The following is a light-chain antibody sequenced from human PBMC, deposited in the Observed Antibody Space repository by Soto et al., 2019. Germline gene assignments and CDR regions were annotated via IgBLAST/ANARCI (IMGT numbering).Light chain of an antibody. CDR1: QSVSNNY. CDR3: QQYNSYSPVT. V-gene: IGKV3-20*01. CDR2: GSS. Sequence: EIVLTQSPGTLSLSPGATAILSCRASQSVSNNYLAWFQQKPGQAPRLLIYGSSSRATGIPDRFSGSGSGTDFTLTISRLEPDDFATYYCQQYNSYSPVTFGGGTKVEIK. J-gene: IGKJ4*01.